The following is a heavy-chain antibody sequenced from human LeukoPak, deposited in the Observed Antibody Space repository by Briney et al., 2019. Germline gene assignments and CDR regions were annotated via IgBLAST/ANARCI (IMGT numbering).Heavy chain of an antibody. D-gene: IGHD1-26*01. CDR1: GGSISSYY. Sequence: SETLSLTCTVSGGSISSYYWSWIRQPPGKGLEWTGYIYYSGSTNYNPSLKSRVTISVDTSKNQFSLKLSSVTAADTAVYFCARHGASGSYLYYFDYWGQGTLVTVSS. J-gene: IGHJ4*02. CDR3: ARHGASGSYLYYFDY. CDR2: IYYSGST. V-gene: IGHV4-59*08.